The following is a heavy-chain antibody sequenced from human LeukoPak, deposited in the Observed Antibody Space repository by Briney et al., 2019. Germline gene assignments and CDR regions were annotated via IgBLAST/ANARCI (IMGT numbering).Heavy chain of an antibody. V-gene: IGHV1-24*01. CDR2: FDPEDGET. CDR3: ATRGLGYCSGGSCYWFDP. CDR1: GYTLTELS. J-gene: IGHJ5*02. D-gene: IGHD2-15*01. Sequence: ASVKVSCKVSGYTLTELSMHWVRQAPGKGLEWMGGFDPEDGETIYAQKFQGRVTMTEDTSTDTAYMELSSLRSEDTAVYYCATRGLGYCSGGSCYWFDPWGQGTLVTVSS.